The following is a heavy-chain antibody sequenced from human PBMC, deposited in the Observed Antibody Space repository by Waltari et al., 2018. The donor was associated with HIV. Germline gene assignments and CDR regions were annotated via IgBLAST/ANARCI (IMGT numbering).Heavy chain of an antibody. Sequence: LQLQESGPGLVKPSATLSLTCAVSGCSINTDSYSWVWIRQPPGKGLEWIGSIYYIGSTFNNPSLRGRVTISVDTSKNRFSLKLSSVTAADTAVYYCARRYSTTSHPGGAGYFDHWDQGTLVTVSS. CDR3: ARRYSTTSHPGGAGYFDH. D-gene: IGHD6-13*01. CDR1: GCSINTDSYS. CDR2: IYYIGST. J-gene: IGHJ4*02. V-gene: IGHV4-39*02.